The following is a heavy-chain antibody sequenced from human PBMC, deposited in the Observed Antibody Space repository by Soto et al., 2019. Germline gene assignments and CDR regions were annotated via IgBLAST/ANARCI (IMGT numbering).Heavy chain of an antibody. CDR3: ARQTYCSSTSCYTVGS. Sequence: PVESQKISCKGSGDSFTSYWIGWVRQMPGKGLEWMGIIYLGDSDTRYSPSFQGQVTISADKSISTAYLQWSSLKASDTAMYYCARQTYCSSTSCYTVGSWGQGTLVTVSS. CDR1: GDSFTSYW. CDR2: IYLGDSDT. D-gene: IGHD2-2*02. J-gene: IGHJ4*02. V-gene: IGHV5-51*01.